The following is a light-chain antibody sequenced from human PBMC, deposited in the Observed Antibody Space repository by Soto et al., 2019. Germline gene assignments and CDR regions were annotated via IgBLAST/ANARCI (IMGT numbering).Light chain of an antibody. CDR2: WAS. CDR1: QSVLYSSNNKNY. CDR3: QQYESTPPT. Sequence: DIVMTQSPDSLAVSLGERATINCKSSQSVLYSSNNKNYLAWYQQRPRQPTKLLLYWASTRESGVPDRFSGSGSGTDFTLTITSLQAEDVAVYYCQQYESTPPTFGQGTKLEIK. J-gene: IGKJ2*01. V-gene: IGKV4-1*01.